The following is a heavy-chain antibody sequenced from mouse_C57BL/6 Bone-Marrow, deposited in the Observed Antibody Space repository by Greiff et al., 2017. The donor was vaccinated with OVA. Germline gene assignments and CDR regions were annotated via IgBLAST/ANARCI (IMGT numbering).Heavy chain of an antibody. D-gene: IGHD2-4*01. CDR1: GFTFSDAW. Sequence: EVQGVESGGGLVQPGGSMKLSCAASGFTFSDAWMDWVRQSPEKGLEWVAEIRNKANNHATYYAESVKGRFTISRDDSKSSVYLQMNSLRAEDTGIYYCTRPYDYDRAMDYWGQGTSVTVSS. CDR2: IRNKANNHAT. J-gene: IGHJ4*01. V-gene: IGHV6-6*01. CDR3: TRPYDYDRAMDY.